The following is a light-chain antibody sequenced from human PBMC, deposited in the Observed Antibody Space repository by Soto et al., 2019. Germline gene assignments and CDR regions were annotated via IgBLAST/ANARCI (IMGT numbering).Light chain of an antibody. CDR1: QSISSW. Sequence: DIQMTQSPSTLSASVGDRVTITCRASQSISSWLAWYQQKPGKAPKLLIYDASSLESGVPSRFSGSGSGTDFTLTISCLQSEDFATYYCQQYYSYPWTFGGGTKVDI. CDR3: QQYYSYPWT. CDR2: DAS. J-gene: IGKJ4*02. V-gene: IGKV1-5*01.